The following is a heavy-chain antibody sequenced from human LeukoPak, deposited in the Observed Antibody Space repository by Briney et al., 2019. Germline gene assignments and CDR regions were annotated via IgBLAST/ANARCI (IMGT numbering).Heavy chain of an antibody. CDR3: VRDGQLGYDALDI. CDR1: GDSVSSNTAA. Sequence: QTLSLTFAISGDSVSSNTAAWNWIRQSPSRGLEWLGRTYYRSKWYNDYAVSVRGRITVNPDTSKNEFSLQLNSVTPEDTAVYYCVRDGQLGYDALDIWGQGTLVTVSS. V-gene: IGHV6-1*01. D-gene: IGHD1-1*01. J-gene: IGHJ3*02. CDR2: TYYRSKWYN.